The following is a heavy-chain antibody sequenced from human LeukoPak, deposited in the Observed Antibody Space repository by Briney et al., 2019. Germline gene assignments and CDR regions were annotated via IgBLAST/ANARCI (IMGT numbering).Heavy chain of an antibody. D-gene: IGHD2-21*02. Sequence: PSETLSLTCTVSGGSISSYYWSWIRQPAGKGLEWMGFIYYSGSTNYNPSLKSRVTISPDTSGNHYSLMLSSVTAADTAVYYCASGYCGGACQLGGVDMWGQGTMVTVSS. CDR3: ASGYCGGACQLGGVDM. V-gene: IGHV4-59*01. J-gene: IGHJ3*02. CDR1: GGSISSYY. CDR2: IYYSGST.